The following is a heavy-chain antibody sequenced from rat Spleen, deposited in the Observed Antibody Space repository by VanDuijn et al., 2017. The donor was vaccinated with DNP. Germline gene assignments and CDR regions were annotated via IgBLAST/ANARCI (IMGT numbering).Heavy chain of an antibody. CDR3: ATLSYDGYYHGAMDA. J-gene: IGHJ4*01. V-gene: IGHV5-19*01. CDR1: GFTFSNYG. CDR2: ISPSGGST. Sequence: EVQLVESGGGLVQPGRSLKLSCAASGFTFSNYGMHWIRQAPTKGLEWVASISPSGGSTYYRDSVKGRFTISRDNAKSTLYLQMDSLRSEDTATYYCATLSYDGYYHGAMDAWGQGTSVTVSS. D-gene: IGHD1-12*03.